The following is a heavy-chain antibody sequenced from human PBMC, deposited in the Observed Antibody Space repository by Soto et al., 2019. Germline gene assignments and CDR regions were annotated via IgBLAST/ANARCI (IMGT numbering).Heavy chain of an antibody. J-gene: IGHJ4*02. CDR2: IYYSGST. V-gene: IGHV4-61*01. Sequence: DTQYLTCPCAEFSVSSGIDYLSWIRQPPGKGLEWIGYIYYSGSTNYNPSLKSRVTISVDTSKNQFSLKLSSVTAADTAVYYCARDGSSSLHYWGQGTLV. CDR1: EFSVSSGIDY. CDR3: ARDGSSSLHY. D-gene: IGHD6-13*01.